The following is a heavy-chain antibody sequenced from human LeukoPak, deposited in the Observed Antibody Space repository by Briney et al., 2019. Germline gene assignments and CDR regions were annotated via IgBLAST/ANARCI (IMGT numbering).Heavy chain of an antibody. Sequence: QTGGSLRLSCAASGXAFSTYSMNWVRQAPGKGPEWVSYISNTDITDYAGSVKGRFIISRDNAENSLYLQMNSLRDEDTAVYYCTRLRDAFDFWGQGTMVTVSS. J-gene: IGHJ3*01. CDR3: TRLRDAFDF. CDR1: GXAFSTYS. CDR2: ISNTDIT. V-gene: IGHV3-48*02.